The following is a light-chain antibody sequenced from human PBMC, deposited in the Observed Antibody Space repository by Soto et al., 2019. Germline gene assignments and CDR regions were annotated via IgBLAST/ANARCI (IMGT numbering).Light chain of an antibody. CDR2: EVS. J-gene: IGLJ3*02. CDR1: SSDIGSNNY. Sequence: QSALTQPASVSGSPGQSITISCTGTSSDIGSNNYVSWFQQRPGKAPTLIIYEVSNRPSGVSNHFSGSKSGNTASLTISGLLPEDEAEYYCSSYTTTTRLFGGGTKLTVL. V-gene: IGLV2-14*01. CDR3: SSYTTTTRL.